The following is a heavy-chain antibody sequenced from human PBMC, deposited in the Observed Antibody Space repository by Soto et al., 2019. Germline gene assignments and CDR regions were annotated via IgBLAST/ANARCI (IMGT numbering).Heavy chain of an antibody. CDR1: GGSISSGGYY. D-gene: IGHD6-19*01. CDR2: IYYSGST. CDR3: ARVWDSSGWTRVYYFDY. V-gene: IGHV4-31*03. J-gene: IGHJ4*02. Sequence: QVQLQESGPGLVKPSQTLSLTCTVSGGSISSGGYYWSWIRQHPGKGLEWIGYIYYSGSTYYNPCLKSRVTISVDTSKNQFSLKLSAVTAADTAVYYCARVWDSSGWTRVYYFDYWGQGTLVTVSS.